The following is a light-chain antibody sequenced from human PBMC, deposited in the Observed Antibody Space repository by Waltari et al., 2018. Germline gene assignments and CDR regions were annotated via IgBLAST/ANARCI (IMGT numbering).Light chain of an antibody. J-gene: IGKJ2*01. V-gene: IGKV1-39*01. CDR3: QQGDSAPFT. Sequence: DIQMTQAPSSLSASVGGRVPITCRTSQTINNFLNWYQHKPGKAPELLIYAASTLQGGVPSRCSGGGSGADFTLTISSLQPEDSATYYCQQGDSAPFTFGQGTKLEIK. CDR1: QTINNF. CDR2: AAS.